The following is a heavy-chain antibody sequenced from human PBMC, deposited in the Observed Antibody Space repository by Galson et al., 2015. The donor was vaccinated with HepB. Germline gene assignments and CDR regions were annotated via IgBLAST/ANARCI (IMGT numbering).Heavy chain of an antibody. Sequence: ETLSLTCTVSGGPINRSNYYWVWIRQSPGKGLEWIGSMHYSGSTYQNPSLKSRVTISIDTSKNQFSLKLSSVSAADTAVYYCARDSAYSMIVVVPYWYFDLWGRGTLVTVSS. J-gene: IGHJ2*01. D-gene: IGHD3-22*01. CDR2: MHYSGST. CDR1: GGPINRSNYY. V-gene: IGHV4-39*07. CDR3: ARDSAYSMIVVVPYWYFDL.